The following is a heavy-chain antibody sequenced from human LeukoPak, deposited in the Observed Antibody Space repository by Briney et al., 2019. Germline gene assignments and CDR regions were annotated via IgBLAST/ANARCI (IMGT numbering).Heavy chain of an antibody. CDR1: GFTFSSYS. V-gene: IGHV3-21*01. D-gene: IGHD2-2*01. Sequence: GGSLRLSCAASGFTFSSYSMNWVRQAPGKGLEWVSSISSSSSYIHYADSVKGRFTISRDNAKNSLYLQMNSLRAEDTAVYYCARDKRGYCSSTSCPFDYWGQGTLVTVSS. CDR3: ARDKRGYCSSTSCPFDY. J-gene: IGHJ4*02. CDR2: ISSSSSYI.